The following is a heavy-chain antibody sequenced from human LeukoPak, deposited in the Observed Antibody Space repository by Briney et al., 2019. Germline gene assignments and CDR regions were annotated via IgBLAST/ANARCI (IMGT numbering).Heavy chain of an antibody. Sequence: SVKVSCKASGGTFSSYAISWVRQAPGQGLEWMGGIIPIFGTANYAQKFQGRVTITADKSTSTAYMELSSLRSEDTAVYYCARGSQVRYFDWLFHAFDIWGQGTMVTVSS. D-gene: IGHD3-9*01. J-gene: IGHJ3*02. CDR2: IIPIFGTA. CDR1: GGTFSSYA. V-gene: IGHV1-69*06. CDR3: ARGSQVRYFDWLFHAFDI.